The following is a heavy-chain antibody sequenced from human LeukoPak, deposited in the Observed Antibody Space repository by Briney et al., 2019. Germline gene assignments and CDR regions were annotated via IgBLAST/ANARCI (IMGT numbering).Heavy chain of an antibody. V-gene: IGHV4-39*07. D-gene: IGHD3-10*01. J-gene: IGHJ4*02. Sequence: PSETLSLTCTVSGGSISSSSYYWGWIRQPPGKGLEWIGSIYYSGSTYYNPSLKSRVTMSVDTSKNQFSLKLSSVTAADTAVYYCARDTYYYGSGSPYFDYWGQGTLVTVSS. CDR2: IYYSGST. CDR1: GGSISSSSYY. CDR3: ARDTYYYGSGSPYFDY.